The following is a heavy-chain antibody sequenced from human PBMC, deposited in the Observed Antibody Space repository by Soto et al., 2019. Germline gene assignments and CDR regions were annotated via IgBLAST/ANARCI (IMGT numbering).Heavy chain of an antibody. CDR1: GGSISSYY. V-gene: IGHV4-59*01. CDR3: ARERYNYGDYFDY. D-gene: IGHD1-20*01. CDR2: IYYSGST. J-gene: IGHJ4*02. Sequence: PSETLSLTCTVSGGSISSYYWSWIRQPPGKGLEWIGYIYYSGSTNYNPSLKSRVTISVDTSKNQFSLKLSSVTAADTAVYYCARERYNYGDYFDYWGQGTLVTVSS.